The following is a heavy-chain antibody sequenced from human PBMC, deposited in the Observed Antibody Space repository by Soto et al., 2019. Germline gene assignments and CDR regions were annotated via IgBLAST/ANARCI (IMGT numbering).Heavy chain of an antibody. J-gene: IGHJ5*02. CDR1: GGSVSSGSYY. Sequence: PSETLSLTCTVSGGSVSSGSYYWSWIRQPPGNGLEWIGYIYYSGSTNYNPSLKSRVTISVDTSKNQFSLKLSSVTAADTAVYYCARDLGWFGELNNWFDPWGQGTLVTVSS. D-gene: IGHD3-10*01. CDR3: ARDLGWFGELNNWFDP. CDR2: IYYSGST. V-gene: IGHV4-61*01.